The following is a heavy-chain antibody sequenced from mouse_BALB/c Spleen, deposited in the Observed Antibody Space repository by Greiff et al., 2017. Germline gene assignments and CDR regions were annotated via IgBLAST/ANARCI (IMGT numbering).Heavy chain of an antibody. CDR3: APMITSFAY. CDR2: INPSTGYT. J-gene: IGHJ3*01. Sequence: VQLVESGAELAKPGASVKMSCKASGYTFTSYWMHWVKQRPGQGLEWIGYINPSTGYTEYNQKFKDKATLTADKSSSTAYMQLSSLTSEDSAVYYCAPMITSFAYWGQGTLVTVSA. CDR1: GYTFTSYW. V-gene: IGHV1-7*01. D-gene: IGHD2-4*01.